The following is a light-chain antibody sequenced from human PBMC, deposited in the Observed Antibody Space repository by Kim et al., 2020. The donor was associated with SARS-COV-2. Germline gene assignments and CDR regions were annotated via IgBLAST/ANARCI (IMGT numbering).Light chain of an antibody. V-gene: IGLV3-21*04. CDR1: NIGSKN. J-gene: IGLJ2*01. Sequence: PGKTALLTCGGNNIGSKNVPWYQQTPGQAPVLVIYYDSDRPSGIPERFSGSNSGNTATLTISRVEAGDEADYYCQVWDSSSDPHVVFGGGTQLTVL. CDR3: QVWDSSSDPHVV. CDR2: YDS.